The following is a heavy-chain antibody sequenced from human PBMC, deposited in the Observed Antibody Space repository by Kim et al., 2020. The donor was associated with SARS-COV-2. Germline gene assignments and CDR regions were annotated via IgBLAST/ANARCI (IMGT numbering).Heavy chain of an antibody. CDR2: AYYIGNT. CDR3: ARHQRYSRGWYAAFYY. J-gene: IGHJ6*01. CDR1: GGSLSSSSYY. V-gene: IGHV4-39*01. Sequence: SETLSLTCTVSGGSLSSSSYYWGWIRQPPGKGLEWIGTAYYIGNTYYNPSLKSRVTISVDTSKNQFSLKLGSVTAADTAVYYCARHQRYSRGWYAAFYY. D-gene: IGHD6-19*01.